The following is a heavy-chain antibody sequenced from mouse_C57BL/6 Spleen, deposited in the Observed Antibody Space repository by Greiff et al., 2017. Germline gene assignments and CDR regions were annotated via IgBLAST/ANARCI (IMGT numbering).Heavy chain of an antibody. J-gene: IGHJ4*01. D-gene: IGHD1-1*01. V-gene: IGHV1-80*01. CDR2: IYPGDGDT. Sequence: VQLQQSGAELVKPGASVKISCKASGYAFSSYWMNWVKQRPGKGLEWIGQIYPGDGDTNYNGKFKGKATLTADKYSSTAYMQLSSLTSEDSAVYFCARRGTTPHYYAMDYWGQGTSVTVSS. CDR3: ARRGTTPHYYAMDY. CDR1: GYAFSSYW.